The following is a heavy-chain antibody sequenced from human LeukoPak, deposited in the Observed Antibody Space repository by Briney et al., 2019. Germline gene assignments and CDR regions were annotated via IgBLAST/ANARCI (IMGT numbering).Heavy chain of an antibody. CDR3: ARDRLRYFDY. Sequence: GGSLRLSCAASGFNFSIYWMSWVRQAPGKGLEWVANIKQDGSEKYYVDSVKGRFTISRDNAKNSLYLQMNSLRAEDTAVYYCARDRLRYFDYWGQGTLVTVSS. CDR1: GFNFSIYW. V-gene: IGHV3-7*01. CDR2: IKQDGSEK. D-gene: IGHD3-3*01. J-gene: IGHJ4*02.